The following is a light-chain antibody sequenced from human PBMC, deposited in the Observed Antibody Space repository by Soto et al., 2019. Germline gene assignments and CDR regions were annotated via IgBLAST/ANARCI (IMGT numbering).Light chain of an antibody. V-gene: IGLV1-47*02. CDR3: AAWDDSLSGGV. J-gene: IGLJ3*02. CDR1: SSNIGSNA. Sequence: QSVLTQPPSASGTPGQRVTISCSGSSSNIGSNAVSWYQHFPGTAPKLVIYTNTHRPSGVPDRFSGSKSGTSASLAISGLRSEDEADYFCAAWDDSLSGGVFGGGTKLTVL. CDR2: TNT.